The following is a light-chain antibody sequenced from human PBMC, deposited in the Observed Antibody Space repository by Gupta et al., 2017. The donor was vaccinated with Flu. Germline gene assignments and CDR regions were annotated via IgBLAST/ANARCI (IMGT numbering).Light chain of an antibody. Sequence: DIVMTQSPLSLPVTPGEPASISCRSSQSLLHSNGYNYLDWYLQKPGQSPQLLIYLGSNRASGVPDRFSGSGSGTDFTLKISRVEAEDVGVYYCMQALQTGGFTFGPGTKVGIK. CDR3: MQALQTGGFT. V-gene: IGKV2-28*01. CDR1: QSLLHSNGYNY. CDR2: LGS. J-gene: IGKJ3*01.